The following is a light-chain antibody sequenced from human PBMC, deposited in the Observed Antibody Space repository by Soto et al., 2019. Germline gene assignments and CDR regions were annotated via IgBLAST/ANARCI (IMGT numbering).Light chain of an antibody. J-gene: IGLJ1*01. V-gene: IGLV2-14*01. CDR2: EVS. CDR1: ISDVGNYKY. Sequence: QSVLTQPAPVSGSPGQSITISCTGTISDVGNYKYVSWYQQHPGKAPKLMIYEVSNRPSGVSNRFSGCKSGNTASLTISGLQAEDETDYYCFSYTSSGTYVFGTGTKVTVL. CDR3: FSYTSSGTYV.